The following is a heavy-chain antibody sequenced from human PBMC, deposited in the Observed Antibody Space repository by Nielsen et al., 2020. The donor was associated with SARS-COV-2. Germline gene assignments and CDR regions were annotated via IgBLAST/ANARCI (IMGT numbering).Heavy chain of an antibody. Sequence: SEPLSLTCTVSGGSISGSTFYWGWVRQPPGKGLEWIAAIYYTGSTYYTPSLKSQVTISVDTSKNQYSLKLSSVTAADTAVYYCAREDRSSCHDSWGQGTLVTVSS. V-gene: IGHV4-39*02. CDR1: GGSISGSTFY. J-gene: IGHJ4*02. CDR3: AREDRSSCHDS. D-gene: IGHD3-3*01. CDR2: IYYTGST.